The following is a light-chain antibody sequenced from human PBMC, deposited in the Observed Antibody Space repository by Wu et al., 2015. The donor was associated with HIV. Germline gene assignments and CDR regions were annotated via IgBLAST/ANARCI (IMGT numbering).Light chain of an antibody. J-gene: IGKJ1*01. V-gene: IGKV3-20*01. CDR3: QQYDDSPPWT. CDR2: GAS. Sequence: EIVLTQSPVTLPLSPGERATLSCRASQSISGNYLAWYQQRPGQAPRLLIYGASNRATGIPDRFSGGGSGTLFTLTITRLEPEDFAVYYCQQYDDSPPWTFGQGTTVEIK. CDR1: QSISGNY.